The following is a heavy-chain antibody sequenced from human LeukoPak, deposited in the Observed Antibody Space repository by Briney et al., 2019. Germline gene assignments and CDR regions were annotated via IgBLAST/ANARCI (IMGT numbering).Heavy chain of an antibody. CDR2: IIPIFGTA. CDR1: GGTFSSYA. J-gene: IGHJ4*02. CDR3: ARDREQLNSFDY. D-gene: IGHD5-18*01. Sequence: SSVKVSCKASGGTFSSYAISWVRQAPGQGLEWMGRIIPIFGTANYAQKFQGRVTIITDESTSTAYMELSSLRSEDTAVYYCARDREQLNSFDYWGQGTLVTVSS. V-gene: IGHV1-69*05.